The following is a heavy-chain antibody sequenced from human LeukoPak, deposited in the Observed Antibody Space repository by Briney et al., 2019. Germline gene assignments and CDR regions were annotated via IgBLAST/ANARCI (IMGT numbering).Heavy chain of an antibody. D-gene: IGHD5-12*01. CDR3: ARASGYDWGVDY. V-gene: IGHV1-69*05. CDR2: IIPIFGTA. Sequence: SVEVSCKASGGTFSSYAISWVRQAPGQGLEWMGRIIPIFGTANYAQKFQGRVTITTDESTSTAYMELSSLRSEDTAVYYCARASGYDWGVDYWGQGTLVTVSS. CDR1: GGTFSSYA. J-gene: IGHJ4*02.